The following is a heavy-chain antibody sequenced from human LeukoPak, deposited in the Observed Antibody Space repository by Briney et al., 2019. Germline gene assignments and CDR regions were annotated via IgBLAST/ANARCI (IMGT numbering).Heavy chain of an antibody. J-gene: IGHJ4*02. Sequence: SETLSLTCTVSGGSISSCYWSWIRQPPGKGLEWIGYIYYSGSTNYNPSLKSRVTISVDTSKNQFSLKLSSVTAADTAVYYCARESEYSSGWPYYFDYWGQGTLVTVSS. V-gene: IGHV4-59*01. D-gene: IGHD6-19*01. CDR3: ARESEYSSGWPYYFDY. CDR1: GGSISSCY. CDR2: IYYSGST.